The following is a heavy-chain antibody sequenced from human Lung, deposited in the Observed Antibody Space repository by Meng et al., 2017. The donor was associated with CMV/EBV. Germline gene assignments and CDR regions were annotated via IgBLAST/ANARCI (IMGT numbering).Heavy chain of an antibody. J-gene: IGHJ6*02. D-gene: IGHD3-3*01. Sequence: GESXKISCAVSGFIVSDNYISWVRQAPGKGLECISVIYNEGRTFYVDSVKGRFTISRDNSKNTVYLQMSSLRADDTAVYFCARLSDPEWLPFAMGVWGQGTTVTVSS. CDR1: GFIVSDNY. V-gene: IGHV3-66*02. CDR2: IYNEGRT. CDR3: ARLSDPEWLPFAMGV.